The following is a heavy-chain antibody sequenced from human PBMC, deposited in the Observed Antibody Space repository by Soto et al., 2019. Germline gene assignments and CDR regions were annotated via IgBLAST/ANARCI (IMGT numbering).Heavy chain of an antibody. D-gene: IGHD3-22*01. J-gene: IGHJ6*04. V-gene: IGHV3-30-3*01. CDR2: ISYDGGNK. CDR3: ARNRKFMIVGVGRSYGLDV. CDR1: VFTFSSYA. Sequence: PLGSLRLSFAASVFTFSSYAMHWVRQAPGKGLEWVAVISYDGGNKYYADSVNGRFTISIENSNNTLYLQINRLRAEDTAVYYCARNRKFMIVGVGRSYGLDVWGKGTRVTVS.